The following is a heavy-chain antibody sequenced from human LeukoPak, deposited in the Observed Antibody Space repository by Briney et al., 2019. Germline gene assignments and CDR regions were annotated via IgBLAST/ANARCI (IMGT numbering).Heavy chain of an antibody. CDR2: IYHSGST. Sequence: PSETLSLTCAVSGGSISSGGYSWSWIRQPPGKGLEWIGYIYHSGSTYYNPSLKSRVTISVDRSKNQFSLKLSSVTAADTAVYYCARGEDGYNFRWGQGTLVTVSS. J-gene: IGHJ4*02. D-gene: IGHD5-24*01. CDR3: ARGEDGYNFR. V-gene: IGHV4-30-2*01. CDR1: GGSISSGGYS.